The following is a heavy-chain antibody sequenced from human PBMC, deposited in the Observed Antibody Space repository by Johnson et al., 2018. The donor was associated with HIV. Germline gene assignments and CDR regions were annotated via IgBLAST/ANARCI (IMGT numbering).Heavy chain of an antibody. J-gene: IGHJ3*01. V-gene: IGHV3-30-3*01. CDR2: ISYDGSNK. CDR1: GFTFSSYA. D-gene: IGHD3-22*01. Sequence: QVQLVESGGGLVQPGGSLRLSCAASGFTFSSYAMHWVRQAPGKGLEWVAVISYDGSNKYYADSVKGRFTISRDNSKNTLYLQMNSMRAEDTAVYYCARGSTMRVSALDLWGQGTMVTVSS. CDR3: ARGSTMRVSALDL.